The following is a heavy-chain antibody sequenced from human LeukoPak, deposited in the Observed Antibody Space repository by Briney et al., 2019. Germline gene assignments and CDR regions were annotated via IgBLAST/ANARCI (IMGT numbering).Heavy chain of an antibody. V-gene: IGHV7-4-1*02. CDR1: GYTFTTYA. Sequence: GASVMVSCKTSGYTFTTYAVNWVRQAPGQGLEWMGWVNTYSGNPTYAQGFTGRFVFSLDTSVSTASLQISSLKAEDIAVYYCAISRIAVTGTPLGYWGQGTLVTVSS. J-gene: IGHJ4*02. D-gene: IGHD6-19*01. CDR2: VNTYSGNP. CDR3: AISRIAVTGTPLGY.